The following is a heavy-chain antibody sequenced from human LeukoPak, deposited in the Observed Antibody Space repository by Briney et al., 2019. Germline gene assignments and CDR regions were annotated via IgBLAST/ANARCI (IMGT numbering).Heavy chain of an antibody. CDR1: GGSISSYY. D-gene: IGHD3-16*01. J-gene: IGHJ4*02. CDR3: ARGSLRLGELYPYYFDY. CDR2: VFYSGST. V-gene: IGHV4-59*01. Sequence: SETLSLTCTVSGGSISSYYWGWIRQPPGKGLEWIGYVFYSGSTNYNPSLKSRVTISVDTSKNQFSLKLSSVTAADTAVYYCARGSLRLGELYPYYFDYWGQGTLVTVSS.